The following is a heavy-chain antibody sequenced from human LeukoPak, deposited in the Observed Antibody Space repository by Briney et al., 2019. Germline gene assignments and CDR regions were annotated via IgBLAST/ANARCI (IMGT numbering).Heavy chain of an antibody. Sequence: GGSLRLSCAASGFTFSSYSMNWVRQAPGKGLEWVSSISSSSSYIYYADSVKGRFTISRDNAKNSLYLQMNSLRAEDTAVYYCARGRRIAGRTGVAYYMDVWGKGTTVTVSS. CDR2: ISSSSSYI. J-gene: IGHJ6*03. CDR3: ARGRRIAGRTGVAYYMDV. CDR1: GFTFSSYS. D-gene: IGHD1-1*01. V-gene: IGHV3-21*01.